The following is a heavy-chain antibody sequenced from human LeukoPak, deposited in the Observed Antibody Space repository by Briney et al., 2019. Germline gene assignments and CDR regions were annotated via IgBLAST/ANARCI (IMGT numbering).Heavy chain of an antibody. D-gene: IGHD1-14*01. J-gene: IGHJ5*02. CDR3: AKDLSLSPTSP. CDR1: GFTFSSYA. CDR2: ISGSGGSA. V-gene: IGHV3-23*01. Sequence: GGSLRLSCAASGFTFSSYAMSWVRQAPGKGLEWVSAISGSGGSAYYAGSVKGRFTISRDNSKNTLYLQMNSLRAEDTAVYYCAKDLSLSPTSPWGQGTLVTVSS.